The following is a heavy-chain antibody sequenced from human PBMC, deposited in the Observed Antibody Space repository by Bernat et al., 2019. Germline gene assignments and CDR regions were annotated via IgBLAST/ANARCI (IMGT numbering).Heavy chain of an antibody. V-gene: IGHV3-23*01. CDR2: ISGSGSST. CDR1: GFTFSSYA. D-gene: IGHD2-21*01. J-gene: IGHJ4*02. CDR3: AKDLLVFVEVFAMDD. Sequence: EVQLLESGGGLVQPGGSLRLSCAASGFTFSSYAMSWVRQAPGKGLEWVSVISGSGSSTYYADSVKGRFTISRDNSKNTLYLQMNSLRAEDTAVYYCAKDLLVFVEVFAMDDWGQGTLVTVSS.